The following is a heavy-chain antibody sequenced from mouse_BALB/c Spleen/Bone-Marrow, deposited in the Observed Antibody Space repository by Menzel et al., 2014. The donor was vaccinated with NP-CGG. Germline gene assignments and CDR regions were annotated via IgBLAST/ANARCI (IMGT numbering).Heavy chain of an antibody. J-gene: IGHJ4*01. CDR3: ARRPSFYGSSYGAMDY. CDR1: GYTFTNYV. CDR2: INPYNDGT. Sequence: EVKLMESGPELVKPGASVKMSCKASGYTFTNYVMHWVKQKPGQGLEWIGYINPYNDGTKYNEKFIGKATLTSDKSSGTAYMELSSLTSEDSAVYYCARRPSFYGSSYGAMDYWGQGTSVTVSS. V-gene: IGHV1-14*01. D-gene: IGHD1-1*01.